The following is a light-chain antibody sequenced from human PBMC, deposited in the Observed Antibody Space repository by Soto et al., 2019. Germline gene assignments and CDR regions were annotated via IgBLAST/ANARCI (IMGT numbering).Light chain of an antibody. V-gene: IGKV1-39*01. Sequence: DIQMTQSPSSLSASVGDRVTITCRASQGINSYLNWYQQKPGKAPKLLNYAASSLQSGVPSRFSVSGYVTDFTLTINSLQPEDFATYYCQQSYSTPSTFGQGTKLEI. CDR1: QGINSY. CDR2: AAS. CDR3: QQSYSTPST. J-gene: IGKJ2*01.